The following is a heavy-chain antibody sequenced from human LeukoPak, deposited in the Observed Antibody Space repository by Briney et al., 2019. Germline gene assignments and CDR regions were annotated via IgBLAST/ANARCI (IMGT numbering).Heavy chain of an antibody. CDR3: AKGYYYDSSGYYYVCGAFDI. CDR1: GFTFSSYA. V-gene: IGHV3-23*01. D-gene: IGHD3-22*01. J-gene: IGHJ3*02. CDR2: ISGSGGSI. Sequence: GGSLRLSCAASGFTFSSYAMSWVRQAPGKGLEWVSAISGSGGSIYYADSVKGRFTISRDNSKNTLYLQMNSLRAEDTAVYYCAKGYYYDSSGYYYVCGAFDIWGQGTMVTVSS.